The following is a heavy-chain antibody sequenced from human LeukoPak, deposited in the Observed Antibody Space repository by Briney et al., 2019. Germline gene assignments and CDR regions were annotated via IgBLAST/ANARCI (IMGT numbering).Heavy chain of an antibody. Sequence: GXXRLXCAASGFMFSRYTXNWVRQAPGKGLEWVSYISSSSSTIYYADSEKGRFTISRDNAKNSLYLQMNSLRAEDTDVYYCARGGVYFDYWGQGTLVTVSS. CDR1: GFMFSRYT. V-gene: IGHV3-48*01. CDR2: ISSSSSTI. J-gene: IGHJ4*02. D-gene: IGHD2-8*01. CDR3: ARGGVYFDY.